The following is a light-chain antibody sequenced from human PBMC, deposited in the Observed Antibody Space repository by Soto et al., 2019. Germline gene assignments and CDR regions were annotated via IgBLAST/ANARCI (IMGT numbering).Light chain of an antibody. J-gene: IGKJ1*01. Sequence: ETVMTQSPATLSVSPGERVTLSCRASQSVSSNLAWYQQKPGQGPRLLIYGASTRATGIPARFSGSGSGTEFTLTINSLQSEDFAVYYCQQYNNWPMWTFGQGTKVDIK. CDR3: QQYNNWPMWT. CDR2: GAS. CDR1: QSVSSN. V-gene: IGKV3-15*01.